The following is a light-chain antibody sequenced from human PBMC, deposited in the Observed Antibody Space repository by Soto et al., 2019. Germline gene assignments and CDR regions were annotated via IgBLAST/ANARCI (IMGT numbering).Light chain of an antibody. J-gene: IGKJ1*01. Sequence: DIQMTQSPSTLSASVGDRVTITCRASQSISSWLAWYQQKPGEAPKLLIYKASSLESGVPSRFSGSGSGTEFTLTTSSLQPDDFATYYCQQYNSEWTFGQGTKVDTK. CDR2: KAS. V-gene: IGKV1-5*03. CDR1: QSISSW. CDR3: QQYNSEWT.